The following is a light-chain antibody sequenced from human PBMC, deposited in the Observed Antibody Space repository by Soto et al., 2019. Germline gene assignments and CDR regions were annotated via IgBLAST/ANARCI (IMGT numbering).Light chain of an antibody. V-gene: IGKV3-11*01. Sequence: LTQSPATLSVSPGGRTILSCRASQTVNNYLAWYQQKPGQAPRLLIYDTSKRAPGVPARFIGSGSGTAFTLTIXIVEPEDYAIYYCQQRSDWRWTFGQGTKVDI. CDR2: DTS. CDR1: QTVNNY. CDR3: QQRSDWRWT. J-gene: IGKJ1*01.